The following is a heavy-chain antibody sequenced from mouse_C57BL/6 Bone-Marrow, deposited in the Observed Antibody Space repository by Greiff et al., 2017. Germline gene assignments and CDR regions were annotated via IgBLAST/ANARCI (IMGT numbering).Heavy chain of an antibody. V-gene: IGHV1-55*01. D-gene: IGHD1-1*01. CDR2: IYPGSGST. CDR3: ERRATVVAPYYAMDY. Sequence: QVQLQQPGAELVKPGASVKMSCKASGYTFTSYWITWVKQRPGQGLEWIGDIYPGSGSTNYNEKFKSKATLTVDTSSSTAYMQLSSLTSEDSAVYYCERRATVVAPYYAMDYWGQGTSVTVSS. J-gene: IGHJ4*01. CDR1: GYTFTSYW.